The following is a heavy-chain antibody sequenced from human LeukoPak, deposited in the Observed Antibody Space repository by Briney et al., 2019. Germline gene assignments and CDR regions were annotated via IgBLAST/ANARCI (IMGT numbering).Heavy chain of an antibody. CDR1: GFTFSSYS. D-gene: IGHD2-15*01. V-gene: IGHV3-21*01. CDR3: YAYCSGVDCHLGGAFDI. CDR2: ISSSSSYI. Sequence: GGSLRLSCAASGFTFSSYSMNWVRQAPGKGLEWVSSISSSSSYIYYADSVKGRFTISRDNAKNSLDLQMNSLRAEDTAIYYCYAYCSGVDCHLGGAFDIWGQGTMVTVSS. J-gene: IGHJ3*02.